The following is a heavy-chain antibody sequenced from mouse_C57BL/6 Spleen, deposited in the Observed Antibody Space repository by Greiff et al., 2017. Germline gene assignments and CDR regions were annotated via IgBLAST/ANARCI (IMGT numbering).Heavy chain of an antibody. CDR1: GYSFTDYN. V-gene: IGHV1-39*01. Sequence: VQLQQSGPELVKPGASVKISCKASGYSFTDYNMNWVKRSNGKSLEWIGVINPNYGTTSYNQKFKGKATLTVDQASSPAYMQLNSLTSEDSAVYDCARNDYYGSSYLAYWGQGTLVTVSA. CDR3: ARNDYYGSSYLAY. D-gene: IGHD1-1*01. J-gene: IGHJ3*01. CDR2: INPNYGTT.